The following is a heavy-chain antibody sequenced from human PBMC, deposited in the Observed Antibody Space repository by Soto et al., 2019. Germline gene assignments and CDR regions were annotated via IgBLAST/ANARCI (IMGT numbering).Heavy chain of an antibody. J-gene: IGHJ6*02. CDR1: GFSLSTSGVG. D-gene: IGHD2-15*01. V-gene: IGHV2-5*02. Sequence: QITLKESGPTLVKPTQTLTLTCTFSGFSLSTSGVGVAWIRQPPGKALEWLALIYWDDDKRYRPSLESRLTITKDTSKNQVGLIMTNMDSVETATYYCAYLPCSGGSCYWFSFFGMDVWGHGTTFTVSS. CDR3: AYLPCSGGSCYWFSFFGMDV. CDR2: IYWDDDK.